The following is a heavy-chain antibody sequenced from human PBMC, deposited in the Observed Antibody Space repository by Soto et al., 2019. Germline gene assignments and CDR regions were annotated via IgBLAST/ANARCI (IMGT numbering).Heavy chain of an antibody. V-gene: IGHV3-49*03. CDR2: IRSTVYGKTK. D-gene: IGHD3-22*01. Sequence: GGSLRLSCTASGFTFDENAMSWFRQAPGKGLEWVGLIRSTVYGKTKEYAASVEGRFTISRDDSKSITYLQMNSLKTEDTAVYYCTRAYDNSRYWFDPWGQGTRVTVSS. CDR3: TRAYDNSRYWFDP. J-gene: IGHJ5*02. CDR1: GFTFDENA.